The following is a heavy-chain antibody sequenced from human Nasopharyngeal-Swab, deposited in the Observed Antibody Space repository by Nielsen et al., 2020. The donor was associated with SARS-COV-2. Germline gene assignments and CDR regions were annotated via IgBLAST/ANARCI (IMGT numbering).Heavy chain of an antibody. CDR3: IRNRDWNAFDV. J-gene: IGHJ3*01. CDR1: GVIFRNYW. CDR2: IRDDDSGT. V-gene: IGHV3-74*01. D-gene: IGHD1-1*01. Sequence: GESLKISCVASGVIFRNYWMNWVRQAPGKGLVWVSRIRDDDSGTDYADSVKGRFTISRDNAKNTLYLQMNSLRAEDTAVYYCIRNRDWNAFDVWGQGTMVTVSS.